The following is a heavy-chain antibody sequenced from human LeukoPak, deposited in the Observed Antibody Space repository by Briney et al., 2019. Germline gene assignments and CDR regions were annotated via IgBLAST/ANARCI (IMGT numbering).Heavy chain of an antibody. Sequence: PSETLSLTCAVYGGSFSGYYWSWIRQPPGEGLEWIGEINHSGSTNYNPSLKSRVTISVDTSKNQFSLKLSSVTAADTAVYYCASPSPFTNSSSYYFGYWGQGTLVTVSS. V-gene: IGHV4-34*01. D-gene: IGHD6-6*01. CDR2: INHSGST. J-gene: IGHJ4*02. CDR3: ASPSPFTNSSSYYFGY. CDR1: GGSFSGYY.